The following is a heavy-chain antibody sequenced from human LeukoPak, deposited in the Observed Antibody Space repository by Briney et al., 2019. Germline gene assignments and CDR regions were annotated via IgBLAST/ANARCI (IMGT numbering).Heavy chain of an antibody. CDR3: ARGTHGSDI. V-gene: IGHV3-74*01. CDR2: ITSDGSST. CDR1: GFTFSNYW. J-gene: IGHJ3*02. Sequence: GSLRLSCAASGFTFSNYWMHWVRQAPGKGLVWVSRITSDGSSTGYTDSVRGRFTISRDNAKNTLYLQMNSLRAEDTAVYYCARGTHGSDIWGQGTMVTVSS. D-gene: IGHD1-1*01.